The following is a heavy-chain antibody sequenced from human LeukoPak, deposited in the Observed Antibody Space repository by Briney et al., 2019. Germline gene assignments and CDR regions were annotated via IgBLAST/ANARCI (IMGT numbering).Heavy chain of an antibody. CDR1: GYTFTSYY. CDR2: INPNSGGT. CDR3: ARDRDYGSGIFDY. J-gene: IGHJ4*02. V-gene: IGHV1-2*02. Sequence: ASVKVSCKASGYTFTSYYMHWVRQAPGQGLEWMGWINPNSGGTNYAQKFQGRVTMTRDTSISTAYMELNRLRSDDTAVYYCARDRDYGSGIFDYWGQGTLSPSPQ. D-gene: IGHD3-10*01.